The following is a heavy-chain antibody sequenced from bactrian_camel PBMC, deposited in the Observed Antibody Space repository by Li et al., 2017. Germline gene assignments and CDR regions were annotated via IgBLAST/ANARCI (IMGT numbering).Heavy chain of an antibody. Sequence: VQLVESGGGSVQAGGSLRLSCAASVYTVCTYGMSWYRQVPGKERELVSTIDTDGSTTYEDSVKGRFTISQDNAKTTVYLQMNSLRPEDSAMYYCKAEQDPERYSGVWCTKAVYWGQGTQVTVS. CDR3: KAEQDPERYSGVWCTKAVY. J-gene: IGHJ4*01. CDR1: VYTVCTYG. CDR2: IDTDGST. V-gene: IGHV3S53*01. D-gene: IGHD2*01.